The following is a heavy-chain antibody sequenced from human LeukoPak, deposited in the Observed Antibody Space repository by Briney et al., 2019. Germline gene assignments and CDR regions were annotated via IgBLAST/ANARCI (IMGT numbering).Heavy chain of an antibody. D-gene: IGHD2-15*01. J-gene: IGHJ6*03. Sequence: GGSLRLSCAASGFTFSSYGMHWVRQAPGKGLEWVAFIQYDGSNKYYADSVKGRFTISRDNSKNTLYLQMNSLRAEDTAVYYCATAFCGGSCYSHYYYYMDVWGKGTTVTVSS. CDR2: IQYDGSNK. CDR3: ATAFCGGSCYSHYYYYMDV. V-gene: IGHV3-30*02. CDR1: GFTFSSYG.